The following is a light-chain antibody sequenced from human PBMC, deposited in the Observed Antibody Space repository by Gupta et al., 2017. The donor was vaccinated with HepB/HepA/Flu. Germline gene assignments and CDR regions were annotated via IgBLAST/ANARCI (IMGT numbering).Light chain of an antibody. V-gene: IGKV1-9*01. CDR1: QGISSY. Sequence: DIQLTQSPSFLSASVGDRVTITCRASQGISSYLGWYQQKPGEAPNFLIYDASTLQSGVPSRFSGSGSGTEFTLTISSLQPEDFATYYCQQHKSYPLTFGEGTKVEIK. CDR3: QQHKSYPLT. J-gene: IGKJ4*01. CDR2: DAS.